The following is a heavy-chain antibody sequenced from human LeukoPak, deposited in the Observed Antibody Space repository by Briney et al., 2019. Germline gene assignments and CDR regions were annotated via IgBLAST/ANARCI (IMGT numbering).Heavy chain of an antibody. D-gene: IGHD6-13*01. CDR3: ARTLYISAAPGGFDC. V-gene: IGHV1-18*01. J-gene: IGHJ4*02. Sequence: ASVKVSCKASGYTFTSYGISWVRQAPGQGLEWMGWISAYNGNTNYAQKLQGRVTMTTDTSTSTAYMELRSLRSDDTAVYYCARTLYISAAPGGFDCWGQGTLVTVSS. CDR2: ISAYNGNT. CDR1: GYTFTSYG.